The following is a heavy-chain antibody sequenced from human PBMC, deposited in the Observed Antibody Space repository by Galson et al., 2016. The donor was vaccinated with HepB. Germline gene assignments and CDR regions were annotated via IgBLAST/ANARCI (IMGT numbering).Heavy chain of an antibody. CDR3: AKAGGSWFEDYFDY. CDR1: GFTFSNYA. D-gene: IGHD6-13*01. J-gene: IGHJ4*02. V-gene: IGHV3-33*06. Sequence: SLRLSCAASGFTFSNYAMHWVRQAPGKGLGWLAVIWYDGTNKYYADSVKGRFTISRDNSKNTLYLQMNSLRSDDTAVYYCAKAGGSWFEDYFDYWGQGTLVTVSS. CDR2: IWYDGTNK.